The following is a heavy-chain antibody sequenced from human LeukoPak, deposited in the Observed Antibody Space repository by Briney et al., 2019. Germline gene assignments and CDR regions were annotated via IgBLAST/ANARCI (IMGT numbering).Heavy chain of an antibody. Sequence: PSETLSLTCTVSGDSIRSYYWSWIRQPPGKGLEWIGNIHYSGSTKYSSSLKSRVTISVDTSNNQFSLRVTSLTAADTAVYYCARLEALHDAFDVWGQGTLVTVSS. CDR3: ARLEALHDAFDV. J-gene: IGHJ3*01. CDR2: IHYSGST. V-gene: IGHV4-59*12. CDR1: GDSIRSYY. D-gene: IGHD3-3*01.